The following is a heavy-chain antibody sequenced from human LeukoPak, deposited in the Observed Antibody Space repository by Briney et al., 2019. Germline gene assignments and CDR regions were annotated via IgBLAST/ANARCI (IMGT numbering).Heavy chain of an antibody. CDR2: FYPEDGET. CDR1: GYTLTELS. V-gene: IGHV1-24*01. J-gene: IGHJ4*02. D-gene: IGHD5-24*01. CDR3: ATGTRWLQLHF. Sequence: ASVTVSCTVSGYTLTELSMHWVRQAPGKGLEWMGGFYPEDGETIYAQKFQGRVTMTEDTSTDTAYMELSSLRSEDTAVYYCATGTRWLQLHFWGQGTLVSVFS.